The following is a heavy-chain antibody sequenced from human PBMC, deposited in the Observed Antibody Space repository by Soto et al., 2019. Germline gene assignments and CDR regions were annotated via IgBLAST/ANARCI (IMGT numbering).Heavy chain of an antibody. V-gene: IGHV3-7*03. Sequence: LRLSCAASGFTFSSYWMSWVRQAPGKGLEWVANIKQGGSEKYYVDSVKGRFTISRDNAKNSLYLQMNSLRAEDTAVYYCARANWNSPLGFDPWGQGTLV. D-gene: IGHD1-1*01. CDR1: GFTFSSYW. CDR3: ARANWNSPLGFDP. CDR2: IKQGGSEK. J-gene: IGHJ5*02.